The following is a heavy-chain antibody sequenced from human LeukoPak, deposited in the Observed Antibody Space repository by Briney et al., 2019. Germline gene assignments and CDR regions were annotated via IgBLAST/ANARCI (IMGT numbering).Heavy chain of an antibody. Sequence: GGSLRLSCAASGFTVSSNYMSWVRQAPGKGLEWVSIIYSGGSTYYADSVKGRFTISRDNPKNTLYLQMNSLRAEDTAVYYCARVKVAEAFDIWGQGTLVTVSS. V-gene: IGHV3-66*01. J-gene: IGHJ3*02. CDR2: IYSGGST. CDR1: GFTVSSNY. CDR3: ARVKVAEAFDI.